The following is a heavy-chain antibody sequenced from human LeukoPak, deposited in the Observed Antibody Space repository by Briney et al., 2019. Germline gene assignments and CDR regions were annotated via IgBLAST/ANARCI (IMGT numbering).Heavy chain of an antibody. CDR2: IYSGGKT. CDR3: ARSYSSSPLGY. CDR1: GFIVSSNH. J-gene: IGHJ4*02. V-gene: IGHV3-53*01. D-gene: IGHD6-13*01. Sequence: GSLRLSCAASGFIVSSNHMNWVRQAPGKGLEWVSVIYSGGKTFYADSVKGRFTISRDNSENTLYLQMNSLRAEDTAVYYCARSYSSSPLGYWGQGTLVTVSS.